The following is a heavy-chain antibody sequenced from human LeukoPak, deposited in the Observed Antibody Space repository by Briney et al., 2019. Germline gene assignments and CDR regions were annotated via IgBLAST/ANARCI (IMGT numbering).Heavy chain of an antibody. J-gene: IGHJ6*03. Sequence: PSQTLSLTCTVSGGSISSGNYYWSWIRQPAGKGLEWIGRIYTSGSTNYNPSLKSRVTISVDTSKNQFSLKLSSVTAADTAVYYCAREQHSLYGFYYYYYMDVWGKGTTVTISS. D-gene: IGHD2/OR15-2a*01. CDR1: GGSISSGNYY. CDR2: IYTSGST. CDR3: AREQHSLYGFYYYYYMDV. V-gene: IGHV4-61*02.